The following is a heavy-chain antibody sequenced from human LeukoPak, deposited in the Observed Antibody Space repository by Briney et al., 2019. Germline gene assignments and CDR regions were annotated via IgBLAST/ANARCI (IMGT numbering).Heavy chain of an antibody. CDR2: IRSKAYGGTT. V-gene: IGHV3-49*04. CDR3: TRGTVTTRY. CDR1: GFTFGDYA. Sequence: PGGSLRLSCTASGFTFGDYAKSWVRQAPGKGLEWVGFIRSKAYGGTTEYAASVKGRFTISRDDSKSIAYLQMNSLKTGDTAVYYCTRGTVTTRYWGQGTLVTVSS. J-gene: IGHJ4*02. D-gene: IGHD4-17*01.